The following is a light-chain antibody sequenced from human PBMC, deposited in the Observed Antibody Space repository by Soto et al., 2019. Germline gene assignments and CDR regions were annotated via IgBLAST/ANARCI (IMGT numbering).Light chain of an antibody. CDR2: SAS. Sequence: EIVMTQSPATLSVSPGERATLSCRASQSVYTTLAWYQQRPGQAPRLLIYSASTRATGIPARFSGSGSGTEFPLTISSLQSEDFAAYYCQQYNYWPPLTFGGGTKVEI. J-gene: IGKJ4*01. V-gene: IGKV3-15*01. CDR1: QSVYTT. CDR3: QQYNYWPPLT.